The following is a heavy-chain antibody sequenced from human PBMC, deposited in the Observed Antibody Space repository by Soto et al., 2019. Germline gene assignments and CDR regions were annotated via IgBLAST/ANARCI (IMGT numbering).Heavy chain of an antibody. J-gene: IGHJ4*02. Sequence: ASVKVSCKASGRTFSSYAISWVRQAPGQGLEWMGGIIPIFGTANYAQKFQGIVTITADESTSTAYMELSSLRSEDTAVYSCARDLADGVLRYYFDYWGQGALVTVSS. CDR3: ARDLADGVLRYYFDY. CDR1: GRTFSSYA. V-gene: IGHV1-69*13. D-gene: IGHD3-10*01. CDR2: IIPIFGTA.